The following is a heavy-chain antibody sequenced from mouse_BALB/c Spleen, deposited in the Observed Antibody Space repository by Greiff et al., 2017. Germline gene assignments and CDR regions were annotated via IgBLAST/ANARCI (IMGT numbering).Heavy chain of an antibody. J-gene: IGHJ4*01. D-gene: IGHD2-2*01. CDR2: IDPYYGGT. Sequence: EVQLVESGPELEKPGASVKISCKASGYSFTGYNMNWVKQSNGKSLEWIGNIDPYYGGTSYNQKFKGKATLTVDKSSSTAYMQLKSLTSEDSAVYYCATNNGYDDAMDYWGQGTSVTVSS. CDR3: ATNNGYDDAMDY. V-gene: IGHV1-39*01. CDR1: GYSFTGYN.